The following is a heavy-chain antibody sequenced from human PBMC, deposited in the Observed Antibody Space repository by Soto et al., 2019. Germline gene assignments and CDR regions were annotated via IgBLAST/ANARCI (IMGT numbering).Heavy chain of an antibody. CDR2: ISWDGGST. Sequence: GGSLRLSCAASGFTFDDYAMHWVRQAPGKGLEWVSLISWDGGSTYYADSVKGQFTISRDNSKNSLYLQMNSLRAEDMSLYFCAKDTSAGIVRGVITNYYCSGMYVWGHGTTVTVSS. CDR1: GFTFDDYA. V-gene: IGHV3-43D*03. CDR3: AKDTSAGIVRGVITNYYCSGMYV. J-gene: IGHJ6*02. D-gene: IGHD3-10*01.